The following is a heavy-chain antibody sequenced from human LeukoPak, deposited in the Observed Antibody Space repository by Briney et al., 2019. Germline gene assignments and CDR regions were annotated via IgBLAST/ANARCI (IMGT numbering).Heavy chain of an antibody. V-gene: IGHV4-31*03. CDR1: GGSISSGDDY. CDR2: IHYSGST. J-gene: IGHJ4*02. CDR3: ARVKSTTATRPFDY. Sequence: PAQTLSLTCTVSGGSISSGDDYWSWIRQHPGKGLECIGYIHYSGSTYYKPSLKSRVTISVDTSKNQFSLKLSSVTAADTAVYYCARVKSTTATRPFDYWGQGTLVTVSS. D-gene: IGHD1-1*01.